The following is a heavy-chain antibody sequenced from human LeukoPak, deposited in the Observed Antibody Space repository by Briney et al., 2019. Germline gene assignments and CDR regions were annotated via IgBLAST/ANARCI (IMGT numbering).Heavy chain of an antibody. CDR3: ARTNEGGYIGYFYYYYMDV. CDR1: GGSISSGSYY. D-gene: IGHD5-18*01. CDR2: IYTSGST. Sequence: PSETLSLACTVSGGSISSGSYYWSWIRQPAGKGLEWIGRIYTSGSTNYNTSLKSRVTISVNTSKNHFSLKLRSVTAADTAVYYCARTNEGGYIGYFYYYYMDVWGKGTTVTISS. V-gene: IGHV4-61*02. J-gene: IGHJ6*03.